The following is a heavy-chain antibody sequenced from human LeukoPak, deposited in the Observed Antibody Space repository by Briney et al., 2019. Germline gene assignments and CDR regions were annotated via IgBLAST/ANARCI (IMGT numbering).Heavy chain of an antibody. CDR2: INPNSGGT. D-gene: IGHD3-22*01. J-gene: IGHJ3*02. V-gene: IGHV1-2*02. Sequence: GASVKVSCKASGYTFTGYYMHWVRQAPGQGLEWMGWINPNSGGTNYAQKFQGRVTMTRDTSISTAYMELSRLRSDDTAVYYCARDLNEEYYYDSSGYFGNAFDIWGQGTMVTVSS. CDR3: ARDLNEEYYYDSSGYFGNAFDI. CDR1: GYTFTGYY.